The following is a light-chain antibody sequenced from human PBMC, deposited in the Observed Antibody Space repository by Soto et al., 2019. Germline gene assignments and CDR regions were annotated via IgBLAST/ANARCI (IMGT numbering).Light chain of an antibody. V-gene: IGLV2-14*01. CDR3: NSFRVSHLYV. Sequence: QSVLSQPASVSGSPGQTITISCTGTSTDVGGYNAVSWYQHHPGKAPKLIIYGVTHRPSGVSDRFSASKSGNTASLTISGLQAEDEADYYCNSFRVSHLYVFGTGTKGTVL. CDR2: GVT. J-gene: IGLJ1*01. CDR1: STDVGGYNA.